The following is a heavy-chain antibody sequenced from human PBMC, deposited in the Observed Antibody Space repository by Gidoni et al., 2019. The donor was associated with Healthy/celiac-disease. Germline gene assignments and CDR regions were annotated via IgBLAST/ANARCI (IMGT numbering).Heavy chain of an antibody. Sequence: QVQLQESGPGLWKPSQTLSLTCTVSGGSIRSGDYYWSWIRQPPGKGLEWIGYIYYSGSTYYNPSLKSRVTISVDTSKNQFSLKLSSVTAADTAVYYCARAGSYYGSGSYYPFDYWGQGTLVTVSS. CDR1: GGSIRSGDYY. V-gene: IGHV4-30-4*01. D-gene: IGHD3-10*01. CDR2: IYYSGST. CDR3: ARAGSYYGSGSYYPFDY. J-gene: IGHJ4*02.